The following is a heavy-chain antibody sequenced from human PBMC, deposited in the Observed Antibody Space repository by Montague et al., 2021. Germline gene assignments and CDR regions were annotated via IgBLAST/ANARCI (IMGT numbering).Heavy chain of an antibody. CDR3: AHRQGGYDLWY. V-gene: IGHV2-5*02. Sequence: PALVKPTQTLTLTCTFSGFSHSTSGVGVGWIRQPPGKALEWLALIYWDDDKRYSPSLKSRLTITKDTSKNQVVLTMTNMDPVDTATYYCAHRQGGYDLWYWGQGTLVTVSS. D-gene: IGHD5-12*01. CDR1: GFSHSTSGVG. CDR2: IYWDDDK. J-gene: IGHJ4*02.